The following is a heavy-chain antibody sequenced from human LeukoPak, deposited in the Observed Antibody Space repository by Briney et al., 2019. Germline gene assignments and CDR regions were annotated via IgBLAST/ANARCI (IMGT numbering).Heavy chain of an antibody. CDR2: IYYSGST. Sequence: SETLSLTCTVSGGSISIYYWSWIRQPPGKGLEWIGYIYYSGSTNYNPSLKSRVTISVDTSKNQFSLKLSSVTAADTAVYYCASYSSGWYGVMDVWGQGTTVTVSS. D-gene: IGHD6-19*01. V-gene: IGHV4-59*01. J-gene: IGHJ6*02. CDR3: ASYSSGWYGVMDV. CDR1: GGSISIYY.